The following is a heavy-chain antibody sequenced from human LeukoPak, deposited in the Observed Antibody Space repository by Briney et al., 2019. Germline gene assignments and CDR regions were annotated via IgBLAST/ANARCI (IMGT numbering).Heavy chain of an antibody. Sequence: GGSLRLSCVASGFNFGTNSMHWARQVPGKGLEWVSLINGDGYTYYAASVNGRFTASRDNSKNSPYLQMSSLRPQDTALYYCAKDIGGGLLEYWGQGTLVTVSS. CDR1: GFNFGTNS. D-gene: IGHD2-15*01. CDR2: INGDGYT. CDR3: AKDIGGGLLEY. V-gene: IGHV3-43*02. J-gene: IGHJ4*02.